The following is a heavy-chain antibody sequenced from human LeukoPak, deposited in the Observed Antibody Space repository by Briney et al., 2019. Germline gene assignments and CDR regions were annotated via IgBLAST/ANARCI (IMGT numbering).Heavy chain of an antibody. CDR1: GGSFSSYY. D-gene: IGHD1-26*01. J-gene: IGHJ5*02. V-gene: IGHV4-59*12. Sequence: TSETLSLTCTVSGGSFSSYYWSWIRQPPGKGLEWIGYIYYSGSTNYNPSLKSRVTISVDTSKNQFSLKLSSVPAADTAVSYFAREGAAPTYISFDPWGPGTLV. CDR2: IYYSGST. CDR3: AREGAAPTYISFDP.